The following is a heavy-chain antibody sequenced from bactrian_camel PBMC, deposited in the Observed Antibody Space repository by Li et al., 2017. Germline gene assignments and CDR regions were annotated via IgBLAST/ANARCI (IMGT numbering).Heavy chain of an antibody. Sequence: HVQLVESGGGSMQAGETLRLSCAASGFTFSYYAMTWVRRAPGKGLEYISHIHSGGSSTYYADSVKGRFTISRDNAKNTLYLQLNSLKTEDAAMYYCAAGGTPYDYCSGSCPCNGHNYWGQGTQDTVS. CDR3: AAGGTPYDYCSGSCPCNGHNY. V-gene: IGHV3S37*01. D-gene: IGHD3*01. J-gene: IGHJ4*01. CDR1: GFTFSYYA. CDR2: IHSGGSST.